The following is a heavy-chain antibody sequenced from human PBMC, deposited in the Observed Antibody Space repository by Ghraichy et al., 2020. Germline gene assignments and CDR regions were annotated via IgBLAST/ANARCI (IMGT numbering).Heavy chain of an antibody. Sequence: GGSLRLSCAASGFTFSNYSMSWVRQAPGKGLEWVSSISTSSSHMYYADSVKGRFTISRDNAKNSVYLQMNSLRAEDTAVYYCMTMIVGATPDFWGQGTLVTVSS. CDR1: GFTFSNYS. CDR2: ISTSSSHM. D-gene: IGHD1-26*01. J-gene: IGHJ4*02. CDR3: MTMIVGATPDF. V-gene: IGHV3-21*01.